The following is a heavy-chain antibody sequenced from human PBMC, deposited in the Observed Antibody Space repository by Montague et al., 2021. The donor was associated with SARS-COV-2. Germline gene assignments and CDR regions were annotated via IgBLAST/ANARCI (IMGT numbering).Heavy chain of an antibody. CDR3: AKNGGSGSLVYWHFDL. Sequence: SLRLSCAAFGFPFNTYTMTWVRQAPGKGLEWVSSIFGSGAGTYYADSVQGRFTISRDNSKNTLFLQMHSLRAEDTAVYYCAKNGGSGSLVYWHFDLWGRGTPVAVSS. CDR1: GFPFNTYT. V-gene: IGHV3-23*01. CDR2: IFGSGAGT. D-gene: IGHD2-8*01. J-gene: IGHJ2*01.